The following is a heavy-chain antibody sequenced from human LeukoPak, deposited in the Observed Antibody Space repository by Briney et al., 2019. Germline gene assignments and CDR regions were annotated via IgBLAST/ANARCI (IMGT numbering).Heavy chain of an antibody. Sequence: GASVKVSCKASGGTFSSYAISWVRQAPGQGLEWMGWISAYNGNTNYAQKLQGRVTMTTDTSTSTAYMELRSLRSDDTAVYYCARAGELWFGELLPLPFDYWGQGTLVTVSS. CDR1: GGTFSSYA. CDR3: ARAGELWFGELLPLPFDY. CDR2: ISAYNGNT. D-gene: IGHD3-10*01. J-gene: IGHJ4*02. V-gene: IGHV1-18*01.